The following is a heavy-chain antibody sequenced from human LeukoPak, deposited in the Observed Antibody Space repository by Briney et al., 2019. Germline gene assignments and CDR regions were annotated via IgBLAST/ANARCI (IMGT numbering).Heavy chain of an antibody. J-gene: IGHJ5*02. D-gene: IGHD2-2*01. CDR2: IIPIFGTA. V-gene: IGHV1-69*05. Sequence: ASVKVSCKASGYSFSSYAISWVRQAPGQGLEWMGGIIPIFGTANYAQKFQGRVTITTDESTSTAYMELSSLRSEDTAVYYCARVPLHPDCSSTSCRFDPWGQGTLVTVSS. CDR1: GYSFSSYA. CDR3: ARVPLHPDCSSTSCRFDP.